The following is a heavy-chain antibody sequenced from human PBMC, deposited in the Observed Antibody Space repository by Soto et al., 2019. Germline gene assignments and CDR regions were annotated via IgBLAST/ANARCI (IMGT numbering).Heavy chain of an antibody. Sequence: SVKVSCKASGGTFSSYTISWVRQAPGQGLEWMGRIIPILGIANYAQKFQGRVTITADKSTSTAYMELSSLRSEDTAVYYCASGGYSGSYYYVYWGQGTLVTVSS. D-gene: IGHD1-26*01. J-gene: IGHJ4*02. CDR1: GGTFSSYT. CDR3: ASGGYSGSYYYVY. CDR2: IIPILGIA. V-gene: IGHV1-69*02.